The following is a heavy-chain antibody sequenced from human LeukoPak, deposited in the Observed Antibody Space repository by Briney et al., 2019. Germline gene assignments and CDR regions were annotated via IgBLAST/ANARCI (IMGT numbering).Heavy chain of an antibody. Sequence: GGSLRLSCVDSGFTFSDYYMSWIRQAPGKGLEWVSYISSSGSTIYYADSVKGRFTISRDNAKNSLYLQMNSLRAEDTAVYYCARGYCSSTSCEGGMDVWGQGTTVTVSS. D-gene: IGHD2-2*01. CDR2: ISSSGSTI. CDR3: ARGYCSSTSCEGGMDV. CDR1: GFTFSDYY. V-gene: IGHV3-11*01. J-gene: IGHJ6*02.